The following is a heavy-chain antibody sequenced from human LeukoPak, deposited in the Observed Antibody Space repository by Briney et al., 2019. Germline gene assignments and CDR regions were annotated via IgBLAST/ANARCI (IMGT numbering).Heavy chain of an antibody. J-gene: IGHJ4*02. CDR2: VFQGGRT. V-gene: IGHV4-38-2*01. CDR1: GSSFHLSYY. CDR3: ARVVNVPKCIDS. Sequence: SETLSLTCAVSGSSFHLSYYLAWLRQAPGGGLEWIGTVFQGGRTFYNASLESRVTISQDMTNNRFFLNLTAMTAADTALYFCARVVNVPKCIDSWGQGTLVTVSS. D-gene: IGHD3-10*02.